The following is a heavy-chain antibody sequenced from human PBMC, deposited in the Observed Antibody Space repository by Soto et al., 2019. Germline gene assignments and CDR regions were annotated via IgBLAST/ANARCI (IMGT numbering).Heavy chain of an antibody. J-gene: IGHJ4*02. CDR3: ARGLASGDY. CDR2: VNPNGGST. V-gene: IGHV1-46*03. Sequence: QVQLVQSGPEVKEPGASVKISCKASGYTFTNFYIHWVRQAPGQGLEWMGIVNPNGGSTNYAQNLNGSITISRDTSTSTVYMDLSSLRSEDTAVYYCARGLASGDYWGQGSLLTFSS. CDR1: GYTFTNFY. D-gene: IGHD6-6*01.